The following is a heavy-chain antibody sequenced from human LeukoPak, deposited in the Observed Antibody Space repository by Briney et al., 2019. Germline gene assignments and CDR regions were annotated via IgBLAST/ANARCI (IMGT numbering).Heavy chain of an antibody. CDR3: AKDTRVLTVTTGVDY. CDR2: ISYDGSNK. D-gene: IGHD4-17*01. J-gene: IGHJ4*02. V-gene: IGHV3-30*18. CDR1: GFTFSSYG. Sequence: PGGSLRLSCAASGFTFSSYGMHWVRQAPDKGLEWVAVISYDGSNKYYADSVKGRFTISRDNSKNTLYLQMNSLRAEDTAVYYCAKDTRVLTVTTGVDYWGQGTLVTVSS.